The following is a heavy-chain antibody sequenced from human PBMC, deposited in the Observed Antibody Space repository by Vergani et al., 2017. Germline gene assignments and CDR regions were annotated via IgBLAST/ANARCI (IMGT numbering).Heavy chain of an antibody. CDR3: ARGQEYSSWGWFFDL. Sequence: QLQLQESGPGLVEPSETLSLTCAVYGGSFSGYYWSWIRQPPGKGLEWIGEINHSGSTNYNPSLKSRVTISVDTSKNQFSLKLSSVTAADMAVYYCARGQEYSSWGWFFDLWGRGTLVTVSS. CDR1: GGSFSGYY. CDR2: INHSGST. V-gene: IGHV4-34*01. D-gene: IGHD6-6*01. J-gene: IGHJ2*01.